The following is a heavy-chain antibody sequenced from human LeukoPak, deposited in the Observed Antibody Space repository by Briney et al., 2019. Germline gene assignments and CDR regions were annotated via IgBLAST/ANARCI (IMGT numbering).Heavy chain of an antibody. D-gene: IGHD3-3*01. Sequence: PGGSLRLSCAASGFTFSRYAMTWVRQAPGKGLEWVSTISGVGDRTYFADSVKGRFTVSRDNSKSTLYLQMNRLRAEDTAVYYCAKGFGDTTFEVVTANDYWGQGILVIVSS. J-gene: IGHJ4*02. CDR1: GFTFSRYA. CDR2: ISGVGDRT. CDR3: AKGFGDTTFEVVTANDY. V-gene: IGHV3-23*01.